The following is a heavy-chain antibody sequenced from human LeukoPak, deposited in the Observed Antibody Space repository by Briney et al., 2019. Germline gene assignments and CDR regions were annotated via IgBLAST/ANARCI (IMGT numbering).Heavy chain of an antibody. CDR3: ARDNTIFGVVTIPNY. CDR2: ISAYNGNT. CDR1: GYTFTSYG. D-gene: IGHD3-3*01. V-gene: IGHV1-18*01. Sequence: ASVKVSCKASGYTFTSYGISWVRQAPGQGLEWMGWISAYNGNTNYAQKLQGRVTMTTDTSTSTAYMELRSLRSDDTAVYYCARDNTIFGVVTIPNYWGQGTLVTVSS. J-gene: IGHJ4*02.